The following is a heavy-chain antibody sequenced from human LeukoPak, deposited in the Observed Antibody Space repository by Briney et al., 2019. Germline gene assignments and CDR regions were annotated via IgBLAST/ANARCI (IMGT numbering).Heavy chain of an antibody. CDR3: ARSSIVVVIPPFDY. Sequence: SVKVSCKASGGTFSSYAISWVRQAPGQGLEWMGGIIPIFGTANYAQKVQGRVTITRDTSASTAYMELSSLRSEDTAVYYCARSSIVVVIPPFDYWGQGTLVTVSS. J-gene: IGHJ4*02. CDR2: IIPIFGTA. D-gene: IGHD3-22*01. CDR1: GGTFSSYA. V-gene: IGHV1-69*05.